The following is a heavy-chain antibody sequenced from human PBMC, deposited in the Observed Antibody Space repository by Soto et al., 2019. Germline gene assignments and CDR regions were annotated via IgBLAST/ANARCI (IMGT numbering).Heavy chain of an antibody. V-gene: IGHV4-31*03. J-gene: IGHJ6*02. CDR1: GGSISSGGYY. CDR3: ARGETRGGYGSGSYPYYYYYGMDV. D-gene: IGHD3-10*01. Sequence: PSETLSLTCTVSGGSISSGGYYWSWIRQHPGKGLEWIGYIYYSGSTYYNPSLKSRVTISVDTSKNQFSLKLSSVTAADTAVYYCARGETRGGYGSGSYPYYYYYGMDVWGQGTTVTVSS. CDR2: IYYSGST.